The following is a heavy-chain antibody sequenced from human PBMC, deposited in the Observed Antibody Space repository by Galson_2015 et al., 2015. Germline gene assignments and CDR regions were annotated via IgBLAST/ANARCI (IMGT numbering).Heavy chain of an antibody. J-gene: IGHJ2*01. CDR3: TRGAPQYWYFDL. V-gene: IGHV3-7*05. CDR1: GFTFSSYW. CDR2: IKQDGSEK. Sequence: SLRLSCAASGFTFSSYWMSWVRQAPGKGLEWVANIKQDGSEKYYVDSVKGRFTISRDNAKNSLYLQMNSLRAGDTAVYYCTRGAPQYWYFDLWGRGTLVTVSS.